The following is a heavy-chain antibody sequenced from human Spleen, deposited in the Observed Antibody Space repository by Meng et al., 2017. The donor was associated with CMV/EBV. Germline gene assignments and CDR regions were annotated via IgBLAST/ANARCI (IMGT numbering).Heavy chain of an antibody. J-gene: IGHJ2*01. CDR2: FIPIFGTA. D-gene: IGHD3-3*01. CDR3: AGDFWSGYDTTFWYFDL. V-gene: IGHV1-69*01. Sequence: CLRPAPGQGLEWMGGFIPIFGTANDAQKFRGRVTITADEARITAYMELSSLSSDDTAVYYCAGDFWSGYDTTFWYFDLWGRGTLVTVSS.